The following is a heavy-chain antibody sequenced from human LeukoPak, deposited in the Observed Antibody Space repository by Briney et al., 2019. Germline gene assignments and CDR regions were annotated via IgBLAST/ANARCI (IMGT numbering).Heavy chain of an antibody. CDR3: ANSGPYYYGSGSYYCFDY. CDR1: GYTLTELS. D-gene: IGHD3-10*01. J-gene: IGHJ4*02. V-gene: IGHV1-24*01. Sequence: ASVKVSCKVSGYTLTELSMHWVRQAPGKGLEWMGGFDPEDGETIYAQKFQGRVTMTEDTSTDTAYMELSSLRSEDTAVYYCANSGPYYYGSGSYYCFDYWGQGTPVTVSS. CDR2: FDPEDGET.